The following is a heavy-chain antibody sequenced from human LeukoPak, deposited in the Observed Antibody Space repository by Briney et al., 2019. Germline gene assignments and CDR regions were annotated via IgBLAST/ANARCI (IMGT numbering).Heavy chain of an antibody. J-gene: IGHJ4*02. V-gene: IGHV3-21*01. CDR1: GFTFSSYN. Sequence: GGSLRLSCAASGFTFSSYNMNWVRQAPGKGLEWVSSTSSSSSYIYYADSVKGRFTISRDNAKNSLYLQMNSLRAEDTAVYYCARGPAISLEPYFDYWGQGTLVTVSS. CDR3: ARGPAISLEPYFDY. CDR2: TSSSSSYI. D-gene: IGHD1-1*01.